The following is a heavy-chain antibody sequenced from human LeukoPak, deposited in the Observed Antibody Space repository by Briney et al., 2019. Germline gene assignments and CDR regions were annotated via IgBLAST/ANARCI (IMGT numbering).Heavy chain of an antibody. CDR3: ARDSSGYDSGWYFDL. CDR1: GGSLSSYY. CDR2: IHYSGRT. J-gene: IGHJ2*01. V-gene: IGHV4-59*01. D-gene: IGHD5-12*01. Sequence: SETLSLTCTVSGGSLSSYYWSWIRQPPGKGLEWIGYIHYSGRTDYNPSLNSRVTITVDTSKNQFSPNLTSVTAADTAVYYCARDSSGYDSGWYFDLWGRGTLVTVSS.